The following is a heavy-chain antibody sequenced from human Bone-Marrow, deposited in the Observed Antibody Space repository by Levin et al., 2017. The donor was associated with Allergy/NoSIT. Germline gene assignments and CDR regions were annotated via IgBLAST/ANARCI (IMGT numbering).Heavy chain of an antibody. CDR1: GFTYGNHD. V-gene: IGHV3-23*01. CDR2: IRGDGGNT. J-gene: IGHJ4*02. D-gene: IGHD6-19*01. CDR3: VPGIAVTGSPTDY. Sequence: GESLKISCAASGFTYGNHDMSWVRQAPGKGLEWVSAIRGDGGNTFYADSVKGRFTVSRDNSKNTLSLQMNSLRAEDTAVYYCVPGIAVTGSPTDYWGQGTLVTVSA.